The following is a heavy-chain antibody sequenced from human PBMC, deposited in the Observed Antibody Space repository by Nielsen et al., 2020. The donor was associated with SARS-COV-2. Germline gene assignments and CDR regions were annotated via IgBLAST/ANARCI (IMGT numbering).Heavy chain of an antibody. CDR2: IRSKAYGGTT. D-gene: IGHD6-13*01. CDR3: TRDSSSWYPPYNWFDP. Sequence: GESLKISCTASGFTFGDYAMSWVRQAPGKGLEWVGFIRSKAYGGTTEYAASVKGRFTTSRDDSKSTAYLQMNSLKTEDTAVYYCTRDSSSWYPPYNWFDPWGQGTLVTVSS. J-gene: IGHJ5*02. V-gene: IGHV3-49*04. CDR1: GFTFGDYA.